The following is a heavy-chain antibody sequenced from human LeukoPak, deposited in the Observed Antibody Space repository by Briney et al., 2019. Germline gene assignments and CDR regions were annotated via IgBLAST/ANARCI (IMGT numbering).Heavy chain of an antibody. V-gene: IGHV4-30-4*01. CDR1: GGSISSGDYY. J-gene: IGHJ6*02. Sequence: TSETLSLTCTVSGGSISSGDYYWSWIRQPPGKGLEWIVYIYYSGSTYYNPSLKSRVTISVDTSKNQFSLKLSSVTAADTAVYYCAREHCSSTSCYSDYYYYYGMDVWGQGTTVTVSS. CDR3: AREHCSSTSCYSDYYYYYGMDV. CDR2: IYYSGST. D-gene: IGHD2-2*01.